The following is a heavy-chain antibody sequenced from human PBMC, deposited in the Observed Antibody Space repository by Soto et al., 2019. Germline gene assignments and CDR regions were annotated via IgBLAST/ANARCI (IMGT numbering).Heavy chain of an antibody. V-gene: IGHV1-18*01. CDR2: ISAYNGNT. CDR1: GYNFISHS. D-gene: IGHD2-21*01. CDR3: ARGAFCGGAPGCRDMDV. J-gene: IGHJ6*02. Sequence: QIQLVQSGGEVKKPGASVKVSCKSSGYNFISHSMTWVRQAPGQGLEWMGRISAYNGNTNHAQKFQGRLTMTTDTSTSTAYMELRSLRSDDTAVYYCARGAFCGGAPGCRDMDVWGQGTTVTVSS.